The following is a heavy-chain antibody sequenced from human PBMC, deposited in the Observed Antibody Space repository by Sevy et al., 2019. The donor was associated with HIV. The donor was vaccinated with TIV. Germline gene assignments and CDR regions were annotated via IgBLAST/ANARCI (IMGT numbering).Heavy chain of an antibody. CDR3: ARVATTDYYDSSGYAGAWKWFDP. J-gene: IGHJ5*02. D-gene: IGHD3-22*01. CDR1: GITFSSYT. V-gene: IGHV3-21*06. Sequence: GGSLRLSCAASGITFSSYTMNWVRQAPGKGLEWVASISGRRNYIYYAGSVKGRFTGSRDNDKNSLYLQMKSLRVEDTAVYYCARVATTDYYDSSGYAGAWKWFDPWGQGTQVTVSS. CDR2: ISGRRNYI.